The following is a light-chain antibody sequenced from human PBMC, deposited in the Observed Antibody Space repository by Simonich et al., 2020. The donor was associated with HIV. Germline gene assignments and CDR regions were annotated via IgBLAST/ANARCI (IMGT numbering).Light chain of an antibody. Sequence: EIVMTQSPATLSVSPGERATLSCRASESVSRYLAWYQQKPGQAPRLLIYDASNRATGIPARFSGSGSGTDFTLTISSLEPEDFAVYYCLQRSNWPLTFGGGTKVEIK. V-gene: IGKV3-11*01. CDR3: LQRSNWPLT. J-gene: IGKJ4*01. CDR1: ESVSRY. CDR2: DAS.